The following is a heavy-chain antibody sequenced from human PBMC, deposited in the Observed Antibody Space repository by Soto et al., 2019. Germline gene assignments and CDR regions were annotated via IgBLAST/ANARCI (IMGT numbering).Heavy chain of an antibody. D-gene: IGHD2-15*01. CDR1: GFSLSTDGVG. Sequence: QITLKESGPTLVKPTQTLTLTCTFSGFSLSTDGVGVGWIRQPPGKALEWLALIYWDDDKRYSPSLKSRLTITKDASKNHWLLTMTNMDPVDTATYYCVHRDRYCSGGSCYVWFDPWGQGTLVTVSS. CDR2: IYWDDDK. V-gene: IGHV2-5*02. CDR3: VHRDRYCSGGSCYVWFDP. J-gene: IGHJ5*02.